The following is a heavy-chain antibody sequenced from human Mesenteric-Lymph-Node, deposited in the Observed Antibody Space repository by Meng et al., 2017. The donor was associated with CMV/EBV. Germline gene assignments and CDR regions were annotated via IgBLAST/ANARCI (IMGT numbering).Heavy chain of an antibody. CDR1: GFTFSSYG. CDR3: ASGVFGFWSGYL. CDR2: IRYDGSNE. V-gene: IGHV3-30*02. D-gene: IGHD3-3*01. Sequence: GESLKISCAASGFTFSSYGMHWVRQAPGKGLEWVAFIRYDGSNEYWSDSVKGRFTISRDNSKNTLYLQMNSLRAEDTAVYYCASGVFGFWSGYLRGQGTLVTVSS. J-gene: IGHJ4*02.